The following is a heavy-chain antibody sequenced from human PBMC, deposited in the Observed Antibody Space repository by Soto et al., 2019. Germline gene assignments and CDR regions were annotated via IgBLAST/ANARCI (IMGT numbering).Heavy chain of an antibody. CDR3: ARSDYVWGSYRFPDAFDI. J-gene: IGHJ3*02. V-gene: IGHV3-30-3*01. D-gene: IGHD3-16*02. Sequence: QVPLVESGGGVVQPGRSLRLSCAASGFTFSSYAMHWVRQAPGKGLEWVAVISYDGSNKYYADSVKGRFTISRDNXKXAXXLQMNSLRAEDTAVYYCARSDYVWGSYRFPDAFDIWGQGTMVTVSS. CDR1: GFTFSSYA. CDR2: ISYDGSNK.